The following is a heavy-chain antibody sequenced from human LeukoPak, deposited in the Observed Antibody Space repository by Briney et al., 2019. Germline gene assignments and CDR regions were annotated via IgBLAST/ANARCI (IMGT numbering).Heavy chain of an antibody. Sequence: SETLSLTCTVSGGSISSYYWSWIRQPAGKGLEWIGYIYYSGSTNYNPSLKSRVTISVDTSKNQFSLKLSSVTAADTAVYYCARSRPNFPWIQLWGTSGHAFDIWGQGTMVTVSS. V-gene: IGHV4-59*01. CDR1: GGSISSYY. CDR2: IYYSGST. D-gene: IGHD5-18*01. J-gene: IGHJ3*02. CDR3: ARSRPNFPWIQLWGTSGHAFDI.